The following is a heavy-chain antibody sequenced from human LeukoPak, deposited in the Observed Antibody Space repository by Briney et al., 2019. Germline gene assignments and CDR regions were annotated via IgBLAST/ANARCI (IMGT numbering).Heavy chain of an antibody. J-gene: IGHJ4*02. Sequence: GGSLRLSCAASGFTFSSSAMSWVRQAPGKGLEWVSAISNNGGYTYYADSVQGRFTISRDNSKSTLCLQMNSLRAEDTAAYYCAKGSYYDSSGSFYFDYWGQGTLVTVSS. CDR2: ISNNGGYT. V-gene: IGHV3-23*01. CDR3: AKGSYYDSSGSFYFDY. CDR1: GFTFSSSA. D-gene: IGHD3-22*01.